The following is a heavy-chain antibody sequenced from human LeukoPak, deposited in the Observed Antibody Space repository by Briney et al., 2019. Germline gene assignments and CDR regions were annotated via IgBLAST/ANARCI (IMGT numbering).Heavy chain of an antibody. Sequence: GESLKISCKGSGYSFTSYWIGWVRQMPGKGLEWMGIIYPGDSETRYSPSFQGQVTIPADKSISTAYLQWSSLKASDTAMYYCAREAYGSGSPLDYWGQGTLVTVSS. J-gene: IGHJ4*02. CDR1: GYSFTSYW. V-gene: IGHV5-51*01. CDR3: AREAYGSGSPLDY. CDR2: IYPGDSET. D-gene: IGHD3-10*01.